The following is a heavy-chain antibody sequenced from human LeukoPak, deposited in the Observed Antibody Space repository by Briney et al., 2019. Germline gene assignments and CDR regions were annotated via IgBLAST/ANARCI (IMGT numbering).Heavy chain of an antibody. V-gene: IGHV3-48*01. CDR1: GFTFSRYS. Sequence: GALRLSCAASGFTFSRYSVYWVRQAPGKGLEWVAYIRTSSGGIYYADSVKGRFTISTDNAKNSLYLQMNSLRADDTAVYFCARVYCVSNRCDPATHWGQGTLVTVSS. CDR2: IRTSSGGI. D-gene: IGHD2-2*01. CDR3: ARVYCVSNRCDPATH. J-gene: IGHJ4*02.